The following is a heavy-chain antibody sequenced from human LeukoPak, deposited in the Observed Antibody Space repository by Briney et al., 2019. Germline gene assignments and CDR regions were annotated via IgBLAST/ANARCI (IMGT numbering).Heavy chain of an antibody. D-gene: IGHD3-22*01. J-gene: IGHJ4*02. Sequence: ASVKVSCKASGYTFTSYDINWVRQASGRGLEWMGWMNPNTGNTGYAQKFQGRVTITRNTSISTVYMELSSLRSEDTAVYYCARDQYYYDSSGYYSFDYWGQGTLVTVSS. V-gene: IGHV1-8*03. CDR2: MNPNTGNT. CDR3: ARDQYYYDSSGYYSFDY. CDR1: GYTFTSYD.